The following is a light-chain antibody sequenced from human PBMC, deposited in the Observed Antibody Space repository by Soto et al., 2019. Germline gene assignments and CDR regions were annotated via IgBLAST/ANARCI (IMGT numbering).Light chain of an antibody. J-gene: IGKJ4*01. CDR3: QKYNNWPTLT. Sequence: EVVMTQSPATLSVSPGESATLSCWASQSVNINLAWYYQKPGQAPRLLISEASTRATGIPARFSGGGSGTKFNLTISSLQSEDFAVYYCQKYNNWPTLTFGGGTKVDIK. CDR2: EAS. CDR1: QSVNIN. V-gene: IGKV3-15*01.